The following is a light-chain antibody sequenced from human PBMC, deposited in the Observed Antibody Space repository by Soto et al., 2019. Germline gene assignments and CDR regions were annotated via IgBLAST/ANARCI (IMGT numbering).Light chain of an antibody. CDR3: QKYNSAPQT. CDR1: QDIIDY. J-gene: IGKJ1*01. V-gene: IGKV1-27*01. CDR2: AAS. Sequence: DIQMTQSPSSLSASVGDRVTITCRASQDIIDYVAWYQQKPGKPPRLLIYAASTLQSGVPSRFSGSGSGTDFTLTISSLQPEDVATYYCQKYNSAPQTFGQGTKVEVK.